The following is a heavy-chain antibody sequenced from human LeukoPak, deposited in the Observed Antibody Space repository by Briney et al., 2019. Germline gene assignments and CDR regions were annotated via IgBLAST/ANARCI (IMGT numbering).Heavy chain of an antibody. CDR1: GFSFSIAW. J-gene: IGHJ4*02. CDR3: TAGTGRSDFDY. CDR2: IKRKGDDGTI. Sequence: GGSLRLSCAASGFSFSIAWMSWVRQAPGKGLEWVGRIKRKGDDGTIDYAAPVKGRLTISRDDSRNTLYLQMNSLKSEDTAVYYCTAGTGRSDFDYWGQGTLVTVSS. D-gene: IGHD3/OR15-3a*01. V-gene: IGHV3-15*01.